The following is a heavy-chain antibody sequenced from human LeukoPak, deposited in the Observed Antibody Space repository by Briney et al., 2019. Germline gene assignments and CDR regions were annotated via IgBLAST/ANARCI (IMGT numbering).Heavy chain of an antibody. CDR3: AKVCDYDYVWGSYRYTPYYFDY. Sequence: GGSLRLSCAASGFTFSSYAMSWVRQAPGKGLEWVSAISGSGGSTYYADSVKGRFTISRDNSKNTLYLQMNSLRAEDTAVYYCAKVCDYDYVWGSYRYTPYYFDYWGQGTLVTVSS. CDR2: ISGSGGST. CDR1: GFTFSSYA. D-gene: IGHD3-16*02. V-gene: IGHV3-23*01. J-gene: IGHJ4*02.